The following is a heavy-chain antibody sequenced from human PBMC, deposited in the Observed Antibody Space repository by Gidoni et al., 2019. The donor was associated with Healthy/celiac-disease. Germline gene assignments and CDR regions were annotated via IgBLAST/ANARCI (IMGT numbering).Heavy chain of an antibody. V-gene: IGHV3-48*01. J-gene: IGHJ5*02. Sequence: EVQLVESGGGWVQPGGSLRLSCAASGFAFSSYSMNWVRQAPGKGLGWVSYISSSSSTIYYADSVKGRFTISRDNAKNSLYLQMNRLRAEDTAVYYCARDPGGGVVPGWFDPWGQGTLVTVSS. CDR3: ARDPGGGVVPGWFDP. D-gene: IGHD3-3*01. CDR2: ISSSSSTI. CDR1: GFAFSSYS.